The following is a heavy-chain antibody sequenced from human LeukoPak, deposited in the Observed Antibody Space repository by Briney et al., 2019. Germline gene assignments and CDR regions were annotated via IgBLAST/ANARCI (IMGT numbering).Heavy chain of an antibody. Sequence: GASVKVSCKASGYTFTNYAMNWVRQAPGQGLEWMGWINTNTGNPTYAQAFTGRFVFSLDTSANTAYLQISSLKAEDTAVYYCARWAYDSGGYSQYYFDYWGQGTLVTVSS. CDR2: INTNTGNP. V-gene: IGHV7-4-1*02. D-gene: IGHD3-22*01. CDR3: ARWAYDSGGYSQYYFDY. CDR1: GYTFTNYA. J-gene: IGHJ4*02.